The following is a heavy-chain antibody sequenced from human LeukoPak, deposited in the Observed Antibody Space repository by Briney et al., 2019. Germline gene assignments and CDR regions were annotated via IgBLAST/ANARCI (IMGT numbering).Heavy chain of an antibody. D-gene: IGHD5-18*01. CDR3: AKDITSGRGYSYGWFFDY. Sequence: GGSLRLSCAASGFTFSSYEMNWVRQAPGKGLEWVSYISSSGSTIYYADSVKGRFTISRDNAKNSLYLQMNSLRTEDTALYYCAKDITSGRGYSYGWFFDYWGQGTLVTVSS. V-gene: IGHV3-48*03. J-gene: IGHJ4*02. CDR1: GFTFSSYE. CDR2: ISSSGSTI.